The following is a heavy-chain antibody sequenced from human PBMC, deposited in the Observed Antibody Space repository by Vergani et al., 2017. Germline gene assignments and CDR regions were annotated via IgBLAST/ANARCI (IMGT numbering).Heavy chain of an antibody. V-gene: IGHV3-9*01. CDR1: GFTFDDYA. J-gene: IGHJ4*02. CDR2: ISWNSGSI. CDR3: AKDRSSDILTGYYNY. Sequence: EVQLVESGGGLVQPGRSLRLSCAASGFTFDDYAMHWVRQAPGKGLEWVSGISWNSGSIGYADSVKGRFTISRDNAKNSLYLQMNSLRAEDTAVYYCAKDRSSDILTGYYNYWGQGTLVTVSS. D-gene: IGHD3-9*01.